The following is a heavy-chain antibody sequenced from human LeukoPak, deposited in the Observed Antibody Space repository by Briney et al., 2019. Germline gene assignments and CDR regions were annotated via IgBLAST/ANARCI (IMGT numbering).Heavy chain of an antibody. Sequence: PSETLSLTCTVSGGSISSSGYYWGWIRQPPGKGLEWIGSIYYSGSTYYNPSLKSRVTISVDTSKNQFSLKLSSVTAADTAVYYCARGSTQWLALDGGWFDPWGQGTLVTVSS. V-gene: IGHV4-39*07. J-gene: IGHJ5*02. D-gene: IGHD6-19*01. CDR3: ARGSTQWLALDGGWFDP. CDR2: IYYSGST. CDR1: GGSISSSGYY.